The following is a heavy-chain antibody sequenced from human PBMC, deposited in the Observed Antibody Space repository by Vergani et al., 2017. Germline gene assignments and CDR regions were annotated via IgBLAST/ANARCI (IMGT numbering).Heavy chain of an antibody. J-gene: IGHJ4*02. CDR1: GFTFSSYG. Sequence: VQLLESGGGLVQPGRSLRLSCAASGFTFSSYGMHWVRQAPGKGLEWVAVISYDGSNKYYADSVKGRFTISRDNSKNTLYLQMNSLRAEDTAVYYCAKDRGEMAFLTYWGQGTLVTVSS. CDR3: AKDRGEMAFLTY. CDR2: ISYDGSNK. V-gene: IGHV3-30*18. D-gene: IGHD5-24*01.